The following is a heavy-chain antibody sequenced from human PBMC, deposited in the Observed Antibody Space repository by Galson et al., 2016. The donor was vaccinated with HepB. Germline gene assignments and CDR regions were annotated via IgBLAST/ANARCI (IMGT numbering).Heavy chain of an antibody. CDR1: GFTFNNYW. V-gene: IGHV3-7*03. CDR2: IKQDGSEK. Sequence: SLRLSCAASGFTFNNYWMSWIRQTPGKGLEWVANIKQDGSEKYYVDSVKGRFTIARDNGNNSLYLQMNSLRAEDTAVYYCARGTNYVFWSGDDGFHIWGQGTTVTVSS. D-gene: IGHD3-3*01. J-gene: IGHJ3*02. CDR3: ARGTNYVFWSGDDGFHI.